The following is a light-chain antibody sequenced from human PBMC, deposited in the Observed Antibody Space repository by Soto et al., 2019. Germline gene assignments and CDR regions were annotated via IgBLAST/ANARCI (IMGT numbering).Light chain of an antibody. CDR1: QSVGLS. Sequence: EVVLTQSPATLSLSPGGRATLSCRASQSVGLSLAWYQQKPGQAPRLLIYDASERASGIPVRFSGSGSGTDFTLTVSRLEPEDFAMYYCQQYHWAPDTFGQGTRLEI. V-gene: IGKV3-11*01. CDR2: DAS. J-gene: IGKJ5*01. CDR3: QQYHWAPDT.